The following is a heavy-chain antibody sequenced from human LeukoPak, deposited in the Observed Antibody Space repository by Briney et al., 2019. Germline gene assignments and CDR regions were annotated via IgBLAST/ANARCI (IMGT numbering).Heavy chain of an antibody. CDR3: ARGMYNYDGSGDC. CDR1: GGSISSYY. D-gene: IGHD3-22*01. CDR2: IYYSGST. V-gene: IGHV4-59*08. J-gene: IGHJ4*02. Sequence: SETLSLTCTVSGGSISSYYWSWIRQPPGKGLEWIGYIYYSGSTNYNPSLKSRVTISINTSKNQFSLNLTSVTAADTAVYYCARGMYNYDGSGDCWGQGTLVTVSS.